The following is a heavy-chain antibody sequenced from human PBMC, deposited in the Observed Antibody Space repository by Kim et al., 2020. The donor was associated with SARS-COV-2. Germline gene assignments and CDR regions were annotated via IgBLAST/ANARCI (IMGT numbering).Heavy chain of an antibody. Sequence: ASVKVSCKASGYTFTGYYMHWVRQAPGQGLEWMGWINPNSGGTNYAQKFQGWVTMTRDTSISTAYMELSRLRSDDTAVYYCARGCRYYGSGSYSCYYYYGMDVWGQGTTVTVSS. J-gene: IGHJ6*02. CDR2: INPNSGGT. CDR3: ARGCRYYGSGSYSCYYYYGMDV. D-gene: IGHD3-10*01. CDR1: GYTFTGYY. V-gene: IGHV1-2*04.